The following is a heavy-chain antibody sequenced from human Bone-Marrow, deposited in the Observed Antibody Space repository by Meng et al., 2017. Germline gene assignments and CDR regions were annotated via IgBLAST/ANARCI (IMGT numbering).Heavy chain of an antibody. D-gene: IGHD1-26*01. J-gene: IGHJ4*02. CDR2: IYYSGST. V-gene: IGHV4-31*01. Sequence: PERAGPGLVKPPHPLPPTCTFCGGAISSGGYYWSWIRQHPGKGLEWIGYIYYSGSTYSSPSIKSLVTISVDTSKNQFSLKLSSVTAADTAVYYCARVGYSGSRVTSYYFDYWGQGTLVTVSS. CDR1: GGAISSGGYY. CDR3: ARVGYSGSRVTSYYFDY.